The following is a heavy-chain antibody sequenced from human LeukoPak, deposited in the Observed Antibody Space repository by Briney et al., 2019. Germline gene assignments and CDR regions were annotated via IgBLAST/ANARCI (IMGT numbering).Heavy chain of an antibody. CDR1: GYTFTSYY. J-gene: IGHJ4*02. CDR2: INPIGGST. D-gene: IGHD2-2*01. V-gene: IGHV1-46*01. CDR3: AREYCSSTSCYGFDY. Sequence: GASVKVSCKASGYTFTSYYMHWVRQAPGQGLEWMGIINPIGGSTSYAQKFQGRVTMTRDTSTSTVYMELSSLRSEDTAVYYCAREYCSSTSCYGFDYWGQGTLVTVSS.